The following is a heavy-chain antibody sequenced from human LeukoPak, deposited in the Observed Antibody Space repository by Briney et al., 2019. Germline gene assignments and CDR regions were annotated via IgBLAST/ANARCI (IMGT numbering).Heavy chain of an antibody. J-gene: IGHJ5*02. CDR2: IYYSGST. Sequence: SETLSLTCTVSGVSISSYYWSWIRQPPGKGLEWIGYIYYSGSTNYNPSLKSRVTISVDTSKNQFSLKLSSVTAADTAVYYCAREGTDYGDVAWGQGTPVTVSS. D-gene: IGHD4-17*01. V-gene: IGHV4-59*01. CDR1: GVSISSYY. CDR3: AREGTDYGDVA.